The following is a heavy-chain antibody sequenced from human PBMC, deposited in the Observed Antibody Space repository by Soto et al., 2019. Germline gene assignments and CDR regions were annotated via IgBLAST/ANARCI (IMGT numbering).Heavy chain of an antibody. J-gene: IGHJ3*02. CDR1: GGSIRSGGYY. CDR3: ASLYYYDSSGYYSGAFAI. D-gene: IGHD3-22*01. CDR2: IYNSGST. V-gene: IGHV4-31*03. Sequence: SETLSLTCSISGGSIRSGGYYWSWIRQHPGKGLEWIGNIYNSGSTYHNPSLKTRVIISEDTSKNQFSLKLSSVTAADTAVYFCASLYYYDSSGYYSGAFAILGQGTMVTVSS.